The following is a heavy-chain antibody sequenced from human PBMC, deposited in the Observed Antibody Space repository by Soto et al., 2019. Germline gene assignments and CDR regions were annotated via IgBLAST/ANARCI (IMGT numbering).Heavy chain of an antibody. Sequence: GFLRLSCAASGFTFNDYTMHWVRQAPGKGLEWVSLISWDGDSTYYADSVKGRFTLSRDNTKNSLYLQMNSLRTEDTALYYCARDLSGGVGPCGQGTMVT. D-gene: IGHD3-10*01. V-gene: IGHV3-43*01. J-gene: IGHJ3*01. CDR1: GFTFNDYT. CDR2: ISWDGDST. CDR3: ARDLSGGVGP.